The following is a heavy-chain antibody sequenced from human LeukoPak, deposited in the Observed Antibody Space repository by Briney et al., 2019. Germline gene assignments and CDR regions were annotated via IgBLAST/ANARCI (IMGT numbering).Heavy chain of an antibody. CDR1: GYTFTSYG. D-gene: IGHD6-19*01. J-gene: IGHJ4*02. Sequence: VASVKVSCKASGYTFTSYGINWVRQATGQGLEWMGWMNPNSGNTGYAQKFQGRVTMTRNTSISTAYMELSSLRSEDTAVYYCARVGTTAVAGTPRDYWGQGTLVTVSS. V-gene: IGHV1-8*02. CDR3: ARVGTTAVAGTPRDY. CDR2: MNPNSGNT.